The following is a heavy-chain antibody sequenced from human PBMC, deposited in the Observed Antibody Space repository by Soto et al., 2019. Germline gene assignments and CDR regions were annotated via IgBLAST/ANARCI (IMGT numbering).Heavy chain of an antibody. V-gene: IGHV4-34*01. CDR3: ARVDGAYCGGDCYQDAFDI. J-gene: IGHJ3*02. CDR1: GGSFSGYY. Sequence: SETLSLTCAVYGGSFSGYYWSWIRQPPGKGLEWIGEINHSGSTNYNPSLKSRVTISVDTSKNQFSLKLSSVTAADTAVYYCARVDGAYCGGDCYQDAFDIWGQGTMVTVSS. CDR2: INHSGST. D-gene: IGHD2-21*02.